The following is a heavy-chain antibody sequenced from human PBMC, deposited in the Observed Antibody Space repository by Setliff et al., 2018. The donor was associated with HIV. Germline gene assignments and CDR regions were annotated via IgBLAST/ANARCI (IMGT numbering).Heavy chain of an antibody. CDR3: ARGKVDYNFWSGYLT. J-gene: IGHJ5*02. CDR1: GGSFSDYY. CDR2: INRSGST. V-gene: IGHV4-34*01. D-gene: IGHD3-3*01. Sequence: PSETLSLTCAVYGGSFSDYYWSWIRQPPGKGLEWIGEINRSGSTNFNPSFKSRVTISVDTSKNQFSLKLNSVTAADTAVYYCARGKVDYNFWSGYLTWGQGTLVTVSS.